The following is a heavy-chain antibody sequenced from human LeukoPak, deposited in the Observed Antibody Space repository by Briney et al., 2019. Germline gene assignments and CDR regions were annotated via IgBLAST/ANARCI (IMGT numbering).Heavy chain of an antibody. V-gene: IGHV1-3*04. Sequence: ASVKVSGKTSGYTFSMNVIHWMCQAPGQRLEWMGWINTGTGKTKYSQKFQGRLSITRDTSANTTSMELSSLRSEDTAVFYCARDKRSSPYYLFDYWGQGTLVTVSS. CDR1: GYTFSMNV. CDR3: ARDKRSSPYYLFDY. D-gene: IGHD1-26*01. J-gene: IGHJ4*02. CDR2: INTGTGKT.